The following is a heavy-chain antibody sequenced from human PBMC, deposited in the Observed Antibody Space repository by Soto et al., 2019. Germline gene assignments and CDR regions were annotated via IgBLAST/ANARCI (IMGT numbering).Heavy chain of an antibody. J-gene: IGHJ2*01. CDR1: GGSISSGGYY. D-gene: IGHD3-22*01. V-gene: IGHV4-31*03. CDR3: ARGGFDDSSGDWYFDL. Sequence: QVQLQESGPGLVKPSQTLSLTCTVSGGSISSGGYYWSWIRQHPGKGLEWIGYIYYSGSTYYNPSRKSRVTISVDTSKNQFSLKLSSVTAADTAVYYCARGGFDDSSGDWYFDLWGRGTLVTVSS. CDR2: IYYSGST.